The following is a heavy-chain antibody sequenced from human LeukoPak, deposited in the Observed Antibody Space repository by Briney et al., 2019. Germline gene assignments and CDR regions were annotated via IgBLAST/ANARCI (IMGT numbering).Heavy chain of an antibody. D-gene: IGHD2-21*01. Sequence: PGGSLRLSCAASGFTFSSYSMNWVRQAPGKGLEYVANIKQDGSQKYYVDSVKGRFTISRDNTENSLYLQMNYLTTDDTAVYYCARDRRVGGWGGAFDIWGQGTKVTVSS. CDR1: GFTFSSYS. CDR3: ARDRRVGGWGGAFDI. V-gene: IGHV3-7*01. J-gene: IGHJ3*02. CDR2: IKQDGSQK.